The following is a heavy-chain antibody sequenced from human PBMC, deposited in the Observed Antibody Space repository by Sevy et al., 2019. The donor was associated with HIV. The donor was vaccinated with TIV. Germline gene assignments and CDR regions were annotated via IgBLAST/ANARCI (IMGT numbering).Heavy chain of an antibody. D-gene: IGHD3-22*01. V-gene: IGHV3-30*04. CDR2: ISDDGNNK. CDR1: GFTFSTYA. CDR3: ARDPTFSSDTRGYYPFDS. Sequence: GGSLRLSCAASGFTFSTYAMYWVRQAPGKGLEWVAVISDDGNNKHYAASVKGRFTISRDNSRNTLFLQMNSLRLDDTAVYYCARDPTFSSDTRGYYPFDSWGQGTLVTVSS. J-gene: IGHJ4*02.